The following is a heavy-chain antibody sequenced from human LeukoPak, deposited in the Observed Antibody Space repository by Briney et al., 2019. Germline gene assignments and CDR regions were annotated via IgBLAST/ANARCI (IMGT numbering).Heavy chain of an antibody. CDR1: GFIFGIHW. V-gene: IGHV3-7*03. Sequence: HSGGSLRLSCVASGFIFGIHWMGWVRQAPGKGLEWVADIKEDGSEKTYVDSVRGRFTISRDNAQNSLYLQMNNLRPEDTAVYYCLRDEYRAWGSWGQGTLVTVSS. CDR2: IKEDGSEK. J-gene: IGHJ5*02. CDR3: LRDEYRAWGS. D-gene: IGHD4-11*01.